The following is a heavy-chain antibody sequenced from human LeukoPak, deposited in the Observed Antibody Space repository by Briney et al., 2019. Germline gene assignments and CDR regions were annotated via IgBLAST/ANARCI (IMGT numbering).Heavy chain of an antibody. Sequence: GGSLRLSCAASGFTFSSYGMHWVRQAPGKGLEWVAIIWYDGSNKYYADSVKGRFTVSKDNSKNTLYLQMNSLRAEDTAVYYCATDLYHLPDYWGQGTLVTVSS. CDR2: IWYDGSNK. D-gene: IGHD2-2*01. CDR1: GFTFSSYG. J-gene: IGHJ4*02. V-gene: IGHV3-33*01. CDR3: ATDLYHLPDY.